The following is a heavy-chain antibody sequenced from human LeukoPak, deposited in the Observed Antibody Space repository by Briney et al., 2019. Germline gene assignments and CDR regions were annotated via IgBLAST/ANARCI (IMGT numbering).Heavy chain of an antibody. Sequence: GRSLRLSCAASGFTFSSYGMHWVRQAPGKGLEWVAVISYDGSNKYYADSVKGRFTISRDNSKNTLYLQMNSLRAEDTAVYYCAKDQDYYDSIPAAPFDYWGQGTLVTVSS. J-gene: IGHJ4*02. D-gene: IGHD3-22*01. CDR2: ISYDGSNK. CDR1: GFTFSSYG. V-gene: IGHV3-30*18. CDR3: AKDQDYYDSIPAAPFDY.